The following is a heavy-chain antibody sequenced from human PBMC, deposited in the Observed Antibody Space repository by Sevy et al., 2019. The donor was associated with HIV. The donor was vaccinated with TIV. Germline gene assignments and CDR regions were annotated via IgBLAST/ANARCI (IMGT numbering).Heavy chain of an antibody. V-gene: IGHV1-18*01. Sequence: ASVKVSCKASGYTFNSYGISWVRQAPGQGLEWMGWISAYNGNTNYAQKLQGRVTMTTDTSTSTAYMELRSLRSDDTAVYYCARGAYCSGGSCSGNWFDPWGQGTLVTVSS. D-gene: IGHD2-15*01. CDR2: ISAYNGNT. CDR1: GYTFNSYG. J-gene: IGHJ5*02. CDR3: ARGAYCSGGSCSGNWFDP.